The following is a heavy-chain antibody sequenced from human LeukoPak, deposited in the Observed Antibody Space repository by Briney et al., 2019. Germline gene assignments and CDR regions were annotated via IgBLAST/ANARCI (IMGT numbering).Heavy chain of an antibody. CDR3: ARDPRDVGLAP. CDR2: NNGDGSTT. J-gene: IGHJ5*02. CDR1: GFSLRGYW. D-gene: IGHD5-24*01. Sequence: RGSLRLSCVASGFSLRGYWMYWVRQAPGKGLMYISRNNGDGSTTNYADVVKGRFTMSRDNVKNTLYLQMNSLRVEDTAVYYCARDPRDVGLAPWGQGTLVTVSS. V-gene: IGHV3-74*01.